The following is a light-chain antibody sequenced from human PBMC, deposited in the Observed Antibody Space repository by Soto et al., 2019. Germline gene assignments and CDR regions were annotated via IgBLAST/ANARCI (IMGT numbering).Light chain of an antibody. V-gene: IGKV1-27*01. CDR2: SAS. CDR1: QAISVY. J-gene: IGKJ5*01. Sequence: DIQMTQSPSSLSASVGDRVTITCRASQAISVYLAWYQQKPGKVPKLLIYSASTLQSGVPSRFSGSGSGTDFTLTISSLQPEDVAPYYCQKFNTAPLTFGQGTRLEIK. CDR3: QKFNTAPLT.